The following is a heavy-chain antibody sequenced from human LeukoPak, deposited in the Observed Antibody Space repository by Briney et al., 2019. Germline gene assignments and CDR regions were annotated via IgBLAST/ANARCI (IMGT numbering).Heavy chain of an antibody. CDR2: IHNSGTT. CDR3: ARDRGGNPSYCTNGVCYREGWFDP. V-gene: IGHV4-34*01. CDR1: GGPFSGYF. J-gene: IGHJ5*02. Sequence: SETLSLTCAVSGGPFSGYFWSWIRQSSGKGLEWVGEIHNSGTTNYTPSLNSRVTISEDTSKNQFSLKLSSVTAADTAAYYSARDRGGNPSYCTNGVCYREGWFDPWGQGTLVTVSS. D-gene: IGHD2-8*01.